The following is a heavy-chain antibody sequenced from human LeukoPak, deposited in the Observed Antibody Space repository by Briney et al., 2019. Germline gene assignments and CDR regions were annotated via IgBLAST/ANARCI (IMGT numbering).Heavy chain of an antibody. CDR3: VKGRDFYFDY. D-gene: IGHD3/OR15-3a*01. CDR1: GFIFSDYG. J-gene: IGHJ4*02. CDR2: IRYDGSKK. Sequence: GGSVRLSCAASGFIFSDYGMHWVRQVPGKGLEWVTFIRYDGSKKYYADSVKGRFTYSRDNSKNMLYLQMNSLRADDTAIYYCVKGRDFYFDYWGQGTLVTVSS. V-gene: IGHV3-30*02.